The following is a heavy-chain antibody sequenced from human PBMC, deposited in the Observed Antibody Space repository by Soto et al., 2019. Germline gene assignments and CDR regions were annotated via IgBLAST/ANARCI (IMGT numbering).Heavy chain of an antibody. D-gene: IGHD3-22*01. Sequence: SETLSLTCTVSGSSVSSGSYYWSRLRQPPGKGLEWIGYIYYSGSTNYNPSLKSRVTIAVDTSKNQFSLKLSSVTAADTAVYYCARQHYYHDSSGYYTEYFQHWGQGTLVTVSS. CDR2: IYYSGST. J-gene: IGHJ1*01. CDR3: ARQHYYHDSSGYYTEYFQH. CDR1: GSSVSSGSYY. V-gene: IGHV4-61*01.